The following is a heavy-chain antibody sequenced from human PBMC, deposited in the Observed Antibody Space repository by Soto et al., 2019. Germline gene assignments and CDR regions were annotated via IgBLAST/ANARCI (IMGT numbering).Heavy chain of an antibody. CDR2: VIPVLGTT. V-gene: IGHV1-69*08. D-gene: IGHD2-21*02. Sequence: QVQLVQSGAEVKKPGSSVKVSCRASGDTFSSYAVNWVRQAPGRGLEWMGRVIPVLGTTDYAQKFRGRVTMTADKSRTTVYMELSSLRSDDTAVYYCARRRYCGYDCYNKQYDGMDVGGQGTTVTVAS. CDR3: ARRRYCGYDCYNKQYDGMDV. CDR1: GDTFSSYA. J-gene: IGHJ6*02.